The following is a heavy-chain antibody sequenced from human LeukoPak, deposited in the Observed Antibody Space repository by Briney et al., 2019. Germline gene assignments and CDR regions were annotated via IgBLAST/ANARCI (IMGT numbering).Heavy chain of an antibody. J-gene: IGHJ4*02. CDR2: IYYTGRA. D-gene: IGHD3-3*01. V-gene: IGHV4-59*01. CDR3: ARGDFWSGAPTD. Sequence: PPESLSLTCTVSGGSISRYYWSWIRQPPGTGLEWIGYIYYTGRADYNPSLKSRVSMSVDTSKNQFSLRVNSMTAADTAVYYCARGDFWSGAPTDWGQGTLVTVSS. CDR1: GGSISRYY.